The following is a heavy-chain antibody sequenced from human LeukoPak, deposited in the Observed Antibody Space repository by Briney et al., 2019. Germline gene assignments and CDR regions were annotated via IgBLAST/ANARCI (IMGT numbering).Heavy chain of an antibody. CDR2: ISYSGGST. CDR3: AKDDGGSPPDAFDI. D-gene: IGHD3-10*01. Sequence: PEGSLRLSCAASGFTFSSYAMSWVRQAPGKGLEWVSTISYSGGSTYYADSVKGRFAISRDSSKNTLYLQMNGLRGEDTAVYYCAKDDGGSPPDAFDIWGQGTLVTVSS. V-gene: IGHV3-23*01. J-gene: IGHJ3*02. CDR1: GFTFSSYA.